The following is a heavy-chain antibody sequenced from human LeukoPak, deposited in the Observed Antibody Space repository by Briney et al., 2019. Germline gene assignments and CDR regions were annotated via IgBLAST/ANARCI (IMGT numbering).Heavy chain of an antibody. V-gene: IGHV1-8*01. CDR2: MNPNSGNT. CDR1: GYTFTSYD. Sequence: GSSVKVSYKASGYTFTSYDINWVRQATGQGLEWMGWMNPNSGNTGYAQKFQGRVTMTRNTSISTAYMELSSLRSEDTAVYYCARRHGPVLRFLESIRFDPWGQGTLVTVSS. J-gene: IGHJ5*02. D-gene: IGHD3-3*01. CDR3: ARRHGPVLRFLESIRFDP.